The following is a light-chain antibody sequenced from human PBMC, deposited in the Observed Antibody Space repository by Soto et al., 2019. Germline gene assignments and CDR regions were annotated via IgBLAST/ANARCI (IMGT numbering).Light chain of an antibody. J-gene: IGLJ1*01. Sequence: SIICTGTSSDVGYSSSVSWYQQHPGKAPKLVIFDVSNRPPGVSNRFSGSKSGNTASLTISGLQAEDKADYYCCSWTRRATYAFGTGTKFTVL. V-gene: IGLV2-14*04. CDR2: DVS. CDR1: SSDVGYSSS. CDR3: CSWTRRATYA.